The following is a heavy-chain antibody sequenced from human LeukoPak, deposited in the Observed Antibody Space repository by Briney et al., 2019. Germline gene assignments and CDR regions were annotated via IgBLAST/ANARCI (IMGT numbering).Heavy chain of an antibody. CDR3: ARGPEYSSSGHFDY. CDR2: ISHDGSNK. CDR1: GFTFRNYG. D-gene: IGHD6-6*01. Sequence: GKSLRLSCAASGFTFRNYGMHWVRQAPGKGLEWVAVISHDGSNKFYADSVKGRLTISRDNSKNTLNLEIISLRSEDTAVYYCARGPEYSSSGHFDYWGQGTLVTVSS. V-gene: IGHV3-30*03. J-gene: IGHJ4*02.